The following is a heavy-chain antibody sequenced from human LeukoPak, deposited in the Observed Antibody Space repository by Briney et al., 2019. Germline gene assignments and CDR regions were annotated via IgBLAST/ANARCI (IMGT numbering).Heavy chain of an antibody. Sequence: GGSLRLSCAASGFSVRTNYVGWVRQAPGKGLEWVSVIYDSGNTDYANSVKGRFTISRDNSKNTVYLQMNSLRAEDTAVYYCARERNEIVVTSYYFDYWGQGNLVTVSS. V-gene: IGHV3-53*01. CDR2: IYDSGNT. D-gene: IGHD4-23*01. CDR3: ARERNEIVVTSYYFDY. J-gene: IGHJ4*02. CDR1: GFSVRTNY.